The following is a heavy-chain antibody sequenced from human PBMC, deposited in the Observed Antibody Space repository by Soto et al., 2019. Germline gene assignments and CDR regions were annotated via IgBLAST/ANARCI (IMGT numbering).Heavy chain of an antibody. J-gene: IGHJ6*02. CDR3: ASTSLYGMNY. CDR1: GGSISSGYYY. Sequence: KNSETLSLSYSVSGGSISSGYYYWSCIRQPPGKGLEWIGNIYYSGNTYYNPSLKSRLIISIDTSKNQFSLKVGSMTAADTAVYYCASTSLYGMNYGGQGKTVNV. CDR2: IYYSGNT. V-gene: IGHV4-30-4*01.